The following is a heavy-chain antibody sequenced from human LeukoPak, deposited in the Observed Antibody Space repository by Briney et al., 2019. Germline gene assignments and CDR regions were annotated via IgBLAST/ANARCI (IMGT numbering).Heavy chain of an antibody. J-gene: IGHJ6*02. V-gene: IGHV3-23*01. CDR1: GFTFSSYA. Sequence: GGCLRLSCAASGFTFSSYAMSWVRQAPGKGLEWVSAISGSGGSTYYADSVKGRFTISRDNSKNTLYLQMNSLRAEDTAVYYCAKDRVAVAHLLYYYYYGMDVWGQGTTVTVSS. CDR2: ISGSGGST. CDR3: AKDRVAVAHLLYYYYYGMDV. D-gene: IGHD6-19*01.